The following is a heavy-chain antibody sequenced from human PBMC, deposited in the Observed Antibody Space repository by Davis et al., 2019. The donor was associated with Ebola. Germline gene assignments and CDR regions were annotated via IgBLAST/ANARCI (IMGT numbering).Heavy chain of an antibody. CDR2: ISGSGGST. D-gene: IGHD3-16*01. J-gene: IGHJ4*02. Sequence: GESLKISCAAASGFAFSIHWMTWVRQAPGKGLEWVSGISGSGGSTKGRFIISRDNSKNTLYLQMNRLRAEDTAVYYCARGGETRLEYWGQGTLVTVSS. CDR3: ARGGETRLEY. V-gene: IGHV3-23*01. CDR1: GFAFSIHW.